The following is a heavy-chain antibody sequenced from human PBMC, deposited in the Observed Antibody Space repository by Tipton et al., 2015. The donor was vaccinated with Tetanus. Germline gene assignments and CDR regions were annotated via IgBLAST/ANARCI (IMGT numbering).Heavy chain of an antibody. Sequence: TLSLTCAVYGGSFSGYYWSWIRQPAGKGLEWIGRIYTSGSTNYNPSLKSRVTMSVDTSKNQFSLKLSSVTAADTAVYYCARDGDYVNYYYYGMDVWGQGTTVTVSS. D-gene: IGHD4-17*01. CDR3: ARDGDYVNYYYYGMDV. CDR2: IYTSGST. V-gene: IGHV4-4*07. CDR1: GGSFSGYY. J-gene: IGHJ6*02.